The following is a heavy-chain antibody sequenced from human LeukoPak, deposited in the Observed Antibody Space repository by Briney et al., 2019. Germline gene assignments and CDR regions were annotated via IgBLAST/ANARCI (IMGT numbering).Heavy chain of an antibody. V-gene: IGHV1-18*01. CDR2: ISAYNGNT. J-gene: IGHJ3*02. CDR3: ARALSPLTMGLVDI. D-gene: IGHD3-16*01. CDR1: GYTFTSHG. Sequence: ASVKVSCKASGYTFTSHGISWVRQAPGQGLEWMGWISAYNGNTNYAQKLQGRVTMTTDTSTSTAYMELRSLRSDDTAVYYCARALSPLTMGLVDIWGQGTMVTVSS.